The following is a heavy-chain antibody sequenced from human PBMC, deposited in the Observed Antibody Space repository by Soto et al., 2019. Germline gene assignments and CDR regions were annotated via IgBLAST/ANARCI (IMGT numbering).Heavy chain of an antibody. CDR1: GFTFSSYG. CDR3: AKSHASRWYFLLDY. V-gene: IGHV3-30*18. CDR2: ISYDGSNK. D-gene: IGHD6-13*01. J-gene: IGHJ4*02. Sequence: QVQLVESGGGVVQPGRSLRLPCAASGFTFSSYGMHWVRQAPGKGLEWVALISYDGSNKQYADSVKGRFTISRDNSKNTLYLKMDSLRAEDTGVYYCAKSHASRWYFLLDYWGQGTLVTVSS.